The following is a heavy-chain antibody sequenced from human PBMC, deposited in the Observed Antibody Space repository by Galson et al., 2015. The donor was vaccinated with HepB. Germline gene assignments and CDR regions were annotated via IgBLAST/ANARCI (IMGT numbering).Heavy chain of an antibody. J-gene: IGHJ6*02. Sequence: SCKASGYAFSDFYIHWVRQAPGQGLEWMGWINPNSGVTRYADKFQGGVTMTRDTSITTAYLELRRLKSDDTAVYYCATALRGNNYGRDYHGMDVWGQGPTVTVSS. CDR3: ATALRGNNYGRDYHGMDV. CDR1: GYAFSDFY. V-gene: IGHV1-2*02. CDR2: INPNSGVT. D-gene: IGHD5-18*01.